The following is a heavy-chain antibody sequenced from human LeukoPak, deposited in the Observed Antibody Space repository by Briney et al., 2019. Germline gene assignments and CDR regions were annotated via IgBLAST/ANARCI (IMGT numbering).Heavy chain of an antibody. Sequence: PGGSLRLSCAASGFTFSSYSMNWVRQAPGKGLEWVSSISSSSSYIYYADSVKGRFTLSRDNAKNSLYLQMNSLRAEDTAVNYCVKGSYYESSGHYYFDYWGQGTLVTVSS. CDR2: ISSSSSYI. CDR3: VKGSYYESSGHYYFDY. D-gene: IGHD3-22*01. V-gene: IGHV3-21*04. CDR1: GFTFSSYS. J-gene: IGHJ4*02.